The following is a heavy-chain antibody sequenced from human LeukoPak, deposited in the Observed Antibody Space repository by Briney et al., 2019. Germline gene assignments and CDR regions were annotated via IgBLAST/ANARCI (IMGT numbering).Heavy chain of an antibody. CDR2: INPNSGGT. Sequence: GASVKVSCKASGYTFTGYYMHWVRQAPGQGLEWMGWINPNSGGTNYAQKFQGRVTMTRDTSISTAYMELSRLRSDDTAVYYCARVPYYDFWSGYYRGESRTFDYWGQGTLVTVSS. CDR1: GYTFTGYY. CDR3: ARVPYYDFWSGYYRGESRTFDY. V-gene: IGHV1-2*02. D-gene: IGHD3-3*01. J-gene: IGHJ4*02.